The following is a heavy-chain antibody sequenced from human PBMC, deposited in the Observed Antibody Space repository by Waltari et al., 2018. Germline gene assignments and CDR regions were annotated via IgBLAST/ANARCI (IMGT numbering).Heavy chain of an antibody. V-gene: IGHV1-69*14. CDR3: AREGEQLVIGGYYFDY. D-gene: IGHD6-13*01. J-gene: IGHJ4*02. CDR2: IIPIFGTA. CDR1: GGTFSSYA. Sequence: QVQLVQSGAEVKKPGSSVKVSCKASGGTFSSYAISWVRQAPGKGLEWMGGIIPIFGTANYAQKFQGRVTITADKSTSTAYMELSSLRSEDTAVYYCAREGEQLVIGGYYFDYWGQGTLVTVSS.